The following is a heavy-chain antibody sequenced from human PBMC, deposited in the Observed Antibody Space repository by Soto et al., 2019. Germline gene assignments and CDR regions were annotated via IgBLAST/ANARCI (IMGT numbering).Heavy chain of an antibody. CDR1: GYTFTNFF. CDR2: INPSGGST. V-gene: IGHV1-46*01. J-gene: IGHJ4*02. Sequence: QVQLVQSGAEVKKPGASVKVSCMASGYTFTNFFIHWVRQAPGQGLEWMGIINPSGGSTRYEQIFQGRVTMARDTSTSQVYMELSSLRSEETGMFYCARDSGNGTNWYEGYFDSWGQGTLVTVSS. CDR3: ARDSGNGTNWYEGYFDS. D-gene: IGHD6-13*01.